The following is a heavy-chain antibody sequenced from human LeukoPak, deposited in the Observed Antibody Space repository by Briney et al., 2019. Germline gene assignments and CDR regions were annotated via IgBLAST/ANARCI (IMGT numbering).Heavy chain of an antibody. V-gene: IGHV1-69*01. Sequence: SVKVSCKASGGTFSSYAISWVRQAPGQGLEWMGGIIPIFGTANYAQKFQGRVTITADESTSTAYMELSSLRSEDTAVYYCARNRYYYDSSGYYRRYYYGMDVWGQGTTVTVSS. D-gene: IGHD3-22*01. J-gene: IGHJ6*02. CDR3: ARNRYYYDSSGYYRRYYYGMDV. CDR1: GGTFSSYA. CDR2: IIPIFGTA.